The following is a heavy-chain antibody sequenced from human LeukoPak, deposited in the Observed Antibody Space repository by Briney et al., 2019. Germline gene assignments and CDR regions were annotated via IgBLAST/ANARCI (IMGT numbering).Heavy chain of an antibody. V-gene: IGHV3-23*01. CDR2: ISGSGGST. D-gene: IGHD1-26*01. Sequence: GGSLRLSCAASGFTFGSYAMSWVRQAPGKGLEWVSAISGSGGSTYYADSVKGRFTISRDNSKNTLYLQMNSLRAEDTAVYYCAKGSSFAWYFDYWGQGTLVTVSS. J-gene: IGHJ4*02. CDR1: GFTFGSYA. CDR3: AKGSSFAWYFDY.